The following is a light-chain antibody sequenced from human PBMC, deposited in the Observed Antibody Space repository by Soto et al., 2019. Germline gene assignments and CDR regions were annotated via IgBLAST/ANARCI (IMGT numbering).Light chain of an antibody. CDR1: SSDVGGYNY. J-gene: IGLJ2*01. V-gene: IGLV2-14*01. CDR3: SSYTSSSTYVV. Sequence: QSALTQPASVSGSPGQSITISCTGTSSDVGGYNYVSWYQQHPGKAPKLMIYDVSNRPSGVSNRFSGSKSGNTASLTISGLPAEEEADYYCSSYTSSSTYVVFGGGTKLTVL. CDR2: DVS.